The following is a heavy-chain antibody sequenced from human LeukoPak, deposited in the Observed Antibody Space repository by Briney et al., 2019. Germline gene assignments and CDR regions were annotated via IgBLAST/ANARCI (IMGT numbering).Heavy chain of an antibody. CDR3: ARDRAGYFDY. J-gene: IGHJ4*02. CDR1: GFTFSSYG. Sequence: PGKSLRLSCAASGFTFSSYGMHWVRQAPGKGLERVAVIWYDGSNKYYADSVKGRFTISRDNSKNTLYLQMNSLRAEDTAVYYCARDRAGYFDYWGQGTLVTVSS. D-gene: IGHD6-19*01. CDR2: IWYDGSNK. V-gene: IGHV3-33*01.